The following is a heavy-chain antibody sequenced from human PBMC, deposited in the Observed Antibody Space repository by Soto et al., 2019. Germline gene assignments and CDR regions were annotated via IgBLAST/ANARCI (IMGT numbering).Heavy chain of an antibody. J-gene: IGHJ4*02. V-gene: IGHV4-59*08. CDR1: GGSISSYY. CDR2: IYYSGST. Sequence: SETLSLTCTVSGGSISSYYWSWIRQPPGKGLEWIRYIYYSGSTNYNPSLKSRVTISVDTSKNHFSLKLSSVTAADTAVYYCARGDTIVGAPHYFDYWGQGTLVTVS. CDR3: ARGDTIVGAPHYFDY. D-gene: IGHD1-26*01.